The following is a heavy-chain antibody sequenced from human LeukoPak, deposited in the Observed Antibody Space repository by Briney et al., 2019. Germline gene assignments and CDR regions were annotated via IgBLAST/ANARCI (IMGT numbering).Heavy chain of an antibody. J-gene: IGHJ6*02. CDR2: INHSGST. Sequence: PSETLSLTCAVYGGSFSGYYWSWIRQPPGKGLEWIGEINHSGSTNYNPSLKSRVTISVDTSKNQFSLKLSSVTAADTAVYYCARGPRIAVAGTYYYYGMDVWGQGTTVTVSS. CDR3: ARGPRIAVAGTYYYYGMDV. V-gene: IGHV4-34*01. D-gene: IGHD6-19*01. CDR1: GGSFSGYY.